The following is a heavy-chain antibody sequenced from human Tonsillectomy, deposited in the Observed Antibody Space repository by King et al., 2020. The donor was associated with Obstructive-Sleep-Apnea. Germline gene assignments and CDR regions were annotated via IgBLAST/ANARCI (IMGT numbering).Heavy chain of an antibody. CDR3: ARVRSITGTRFCDY. CDR2: INHSGST. Sequence: VQLQQWGAGLLKPSETLSLTCAVYGGSFSGYYWSWIRQPPGKGLEWIGEINHSGSTNYNPSLKSRVTISVDTSKNQFSLKLSSVTAADTAVYYCARVRSITGTRFCDYWGQGTLVTVSS. D-gene: IGHD1-7*01. J-gene: IGHJ4*02. V-gene: IGHV4-34*01. CDR1: GGSFSGYY.